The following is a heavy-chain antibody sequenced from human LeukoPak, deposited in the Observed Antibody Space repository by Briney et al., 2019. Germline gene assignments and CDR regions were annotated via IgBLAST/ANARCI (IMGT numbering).Heavy chain of an antibody. CDR2: IKHDGTDK. D-gene: IGHD4-11*01. Sequence: GGSLRLSCAASGFTFSNYWMSWVRQAPGKGLEWVANIKHDGTDKYYVDSVKGRFTISRDNAKNSLFLQMNSLRAEDTAVYYCAREQYYFDYWGQGTLVTVSS. V-gene: IGHV3-7*01. CDR1: GFTFSNYW. J-gene: IGHJ4*02. CDR3: AREQYYFDY.